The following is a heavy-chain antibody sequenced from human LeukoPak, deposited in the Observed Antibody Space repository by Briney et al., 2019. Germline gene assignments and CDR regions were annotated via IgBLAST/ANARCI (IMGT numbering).Heavy chain of an antibody. CDR3: ATSPGYGDYFGWFDP. V-gene: IGHV5-51*01. J-gene: IGHJ5*02. CDR2: IYPGDSDT. CDR1: GYSFTSYW. Sequence: GESLKISCKGSGYSFTSYWIGWVRQMPGKGLEWMGIIYPGDSDTRYSPSFQGQVTISADKSISTAYPQWSSLKASDTAMYYCATSPGYGDYFGWFDPWGQGTLVTVSS. D-gene: IGHD4-17*01.